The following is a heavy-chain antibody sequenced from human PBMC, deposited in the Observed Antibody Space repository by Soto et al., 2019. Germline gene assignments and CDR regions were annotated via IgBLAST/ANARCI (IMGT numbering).Heavy chain of an antibody. CDR1: GFTFDDYA. CDR3: AKDGESAAFYSLDY. J-gene: IGHJ4*02. CDR2: ISWNSGRI. V-gene: IGHV3-9*01. D-gene: IGHD2-21*01. Sequence: DVQLVESGGGLVQPGRSLRLSCAASGFTFDDYAMHWVRQAPGKGLEWVSGISWNSGRIGYADSVKGRFTISRDNAKNSLYLQMNSLRAEDTALYYCAKDGESAAFYSLDYWGQGTLVTVSS.